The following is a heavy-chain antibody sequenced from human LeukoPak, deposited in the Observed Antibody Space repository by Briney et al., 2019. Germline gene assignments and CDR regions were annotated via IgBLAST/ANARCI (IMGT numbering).Heavy chain of an antibody. J-gene: IGHJ6*02. D-gene: IGHD3-22*01. CDR2: IYPGDSDT. CDR3: ASSLYSGYNYYYYGMDV. CDR1: GYSFTSYW. V-gene: IGHV5-51*01. Sequence: GESLKISCKGSGYSFTSYWIGWVRQMPGKGLEWMGIIYPGDSDTRCSPSFQGQVTISADKSISTAYLQWSSLKASDTAMYYCASSLYSGYNYYYYGMDVWGQGTTVTVSS.